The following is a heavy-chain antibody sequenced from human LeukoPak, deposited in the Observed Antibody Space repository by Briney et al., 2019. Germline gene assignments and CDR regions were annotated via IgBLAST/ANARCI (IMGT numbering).Heavy chain of an antibody. CDR1: GGSISSHY. CDR3: ARAPGYGSGSFHYYMDV. Sequence: SETLSLTCTVSGGSISSHYWSWIRQPPGKGLEWNGYIYYSGSTNYNPSLKSRVTISVDTSKNQFSLKLSSVTAADTAVYYCARAPGYGSGSFHYYMDVWGKGTTVTVSS. J-gene: IGHJ6*03. V-gene: IGHV4-59*11. D-gene: IGHD3-10*01. CDR2: IYYSGST.